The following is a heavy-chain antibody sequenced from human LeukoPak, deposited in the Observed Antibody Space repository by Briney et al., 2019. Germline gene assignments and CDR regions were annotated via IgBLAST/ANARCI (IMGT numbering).Heavy chain of an antibody. CDR1: GYTFTSYY. V-gene: IGHV1-46*03. CDR3: AREGHGPQNYYYYYYMDV. Sequence: ASVKVSCKASGYTFTSYYMHWVRQAPGQGLEWMGIINPSGGSTSYAQKFQGRVTMTRDTSTSTVYMELSSLRSEDTAVYYCAREGHGPQNYYYYYYMDVWGKGTTVTVSS. J-gene: IGHJ6*03. D-gene: IGHD2-8*01. CDR2: INPSGGST.